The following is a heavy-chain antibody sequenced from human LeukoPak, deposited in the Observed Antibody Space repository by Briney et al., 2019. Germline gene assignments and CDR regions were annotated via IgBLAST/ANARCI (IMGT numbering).Heavy chain of an antibody. CDR2: IYHSGST. CDR1: GYSISSGYY. Sequence: SETLSLTCTVSGYSISSGYYRCCRQQPRGKGLGWIGSIYHSGSTYYNPSLKSRLTISVNTSKNKSSQQLISVPGADPAVYYCGRHYPTVVPLDCWGQGTLVTVSS. V-gene: IGHV4-38-2*02. J-gene: IGHJ4*02. D-gene: IGHD2-15*01. CDR3: GRHYPTVVPLDC.